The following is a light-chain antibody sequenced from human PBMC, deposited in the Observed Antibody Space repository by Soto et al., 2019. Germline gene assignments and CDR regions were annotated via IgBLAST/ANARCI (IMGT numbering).Light chain of an antibody. CDR2: GAS. Sequence: EIVMTQSPATLSVSPGERSTLSGRAGKSVTSNLAWYQQTPGQAPRLLIYGASTRATGIPARFSGSGSGTEFTLTISSLQAEDFAVYYCQQYNNWPLTFGGGTKVEIK. V-gene: IGKV3-15*01. J-gene: IGKJ4*01. CDR1: KSVTSN. CDR3: QQYNNWPLT.